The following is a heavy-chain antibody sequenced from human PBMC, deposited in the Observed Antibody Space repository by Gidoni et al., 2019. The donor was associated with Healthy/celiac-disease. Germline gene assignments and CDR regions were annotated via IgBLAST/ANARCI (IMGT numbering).Heavy chain of an antibody. J-gene: IGHJ4*02. D-gene: IGHD6-19*01. CDR3: AKGQGEQWLPQDRYFDS. Sequence: EVQLLESGGGLVQPGGSLRLSCAASGFTFSSYAMGWVRQAPGKGLEWVSGISGSGGYTYYADSVKGRFTISRDNSKNTLSLQMNSLRAEDTAVYYCAKGQGEQWLPQDRYFDSWGQGTLVTVSS. CDR2: ISGSGGYT. V-gene: IGHV3-23*01. CDR1: GFTFSSYA.